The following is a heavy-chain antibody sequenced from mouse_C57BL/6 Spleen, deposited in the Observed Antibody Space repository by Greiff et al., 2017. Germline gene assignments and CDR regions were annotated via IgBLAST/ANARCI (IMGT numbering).Heavy chain of an antibody. D-gene: IGHD2-3*01. V-gene: IGHV1-82*01. J-gene: IGHJ3*01. CDR1: GYAFSSSW. CDR3: ARGNDGYAFAY. Sequence: VKLMESGPELVKPGASVKISCKASGYAFSSSWMNWVKQRPGKGLEWIGRIYPGDGDTNYNGKFKGKATLTADKSSSTAYMQLSSLTSEDSAVYFCARGNDGYAFAYWGQGTLVTVSA. CDR2: IYPGDGDT.